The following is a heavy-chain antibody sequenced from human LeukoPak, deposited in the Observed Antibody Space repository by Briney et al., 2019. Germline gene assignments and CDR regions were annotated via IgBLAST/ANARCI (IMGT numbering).Heavy chain of an antibody. CDR3: ARGKSGYSP. Sequence: GASVKVSCKASGYTFTSYGISWVRQTPGRGLEWMGLINPHTGAANYTQSFRGRVTLTRDTSSSTAYMHLSSLRFDDTAVYYCARGKSGYSPWGQGTPVTVSS. CDR1: GYTFTSYG. V-gene: IGHV1-2*02. CDR2: INPHTGAA. J-gene: IGHJ4*02. D-gene: IGHD3-22*01.